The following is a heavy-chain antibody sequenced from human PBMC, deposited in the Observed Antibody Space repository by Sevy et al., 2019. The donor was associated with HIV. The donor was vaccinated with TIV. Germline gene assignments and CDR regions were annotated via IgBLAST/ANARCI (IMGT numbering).Heavy chain of an antibody. Sequence: GGSLRLSCAASGFTFSSYAMNWVRQAPGKGLEWVSAISHSGGSTYYADSVKGRFTISRDNSKNTLYLQMNSLRAEDTAVYYCAKGTLVVPAVIYYYYGMDVWGQWPTVTVSS. D-gene: IGHD2-2*02. CDR2: ISHSGGST. V-gene: IGHV3-23*01. CDR1: GFTFSSYA. J-gene: IGHJ6*02. CDR3: AKGTLVVPAVIYYYYGMDV.